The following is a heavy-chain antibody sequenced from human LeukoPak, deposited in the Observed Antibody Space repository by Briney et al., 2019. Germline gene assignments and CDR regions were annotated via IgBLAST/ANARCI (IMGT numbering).Heavy chain of an antibody. CDR1: GCTFSSYA. CDR3: ARDQVFDY. J-gene: IGHJ4*02. Sequence: QTGGSLRLSCTASGCTFSSYAMHWVRQAPGKGLEWVAVISYDGSNKYYADSVKRRFTISRDNSKNTLYLQMNSLRAEDTAVYYCARDQVFDYWGQGTLVTVSS. CDR2: ISYDGSNK. V-gene: IGHV3-30*04.